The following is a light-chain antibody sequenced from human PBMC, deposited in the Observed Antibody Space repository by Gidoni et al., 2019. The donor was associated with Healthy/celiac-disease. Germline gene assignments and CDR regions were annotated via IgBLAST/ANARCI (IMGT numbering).Light chain of an antibody. CDR3: QKYNNFPT. CDR2: GAS. Sequence: IVLTQSPPTLSVSPWERATLSCRASESVSSNLAWYKQKPGQAPRLLIYGASTRATGITARCSGSGSGTEFTLTISRLQSEDFAVYYCQKYNNFPTFGQGTKLEIK. J-gene: IGKJ2*01. V-gene: IGKV3-15*01. CDR1: ESVSSN.